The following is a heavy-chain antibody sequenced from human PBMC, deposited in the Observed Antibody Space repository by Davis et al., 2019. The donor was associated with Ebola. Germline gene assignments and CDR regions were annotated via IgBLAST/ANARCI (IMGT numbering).Heavy chain of an antibody. Sequence: ESLKISCTASGFTFGDYAMSWFRQAPGKGLEWIGEINHSGSTNYNPSLKSRVTISVDTSKNQFSLKLSSVTAANTAVYYCARRRRDDYGMDVWGQGTTVTVSS. J-gene: IGHJ6*02. D-gene: IGHD3-10*01. CDR1: GFTFGDYA. CDR3: ARRRRDDYGMDV. V-gene: IGHV4-34*01. CDR2: INHSGST.